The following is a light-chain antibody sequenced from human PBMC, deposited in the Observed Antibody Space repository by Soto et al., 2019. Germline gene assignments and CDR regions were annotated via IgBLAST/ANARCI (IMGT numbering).Light chain of an antibody. CDR2: AAS. CDR3: QQGYFTAPT. CDR1: QSISSY. Sequence: DIQMTQAPSSLSASVGDRVTITCRASQSISSYLNWYQQKPGKAPKLLIYAASSLQGGVPSRFSGSGSGTDFNLTISSLQPDYGATYYLQQGYFTAPTLGPGTQLLI. V-gene: IGKV1-39*01. J-gene: IGKJ2*01.